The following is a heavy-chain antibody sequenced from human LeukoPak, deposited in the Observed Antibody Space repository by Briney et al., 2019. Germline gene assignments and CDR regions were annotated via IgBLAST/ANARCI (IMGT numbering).Heavy chain of an antibody. D-gene: IGHD6-13*01. J-gene: IGHJ4*02. Sequence: SETLSLTCTVSGGSISSYYWSWIRQPPGKGLEWIGYIYYSGSTNYNPSLKSRVTISVDTSKDQFSLKLSSVTAADTAVYYCARVGPTAAGTVDYWGQGTLVTVSS. CDR3: ARVGPTAAGTVDY. V-gene: IGHV4-59*01. CDR2: IYYSGST. CDR1: GGSISSYY.